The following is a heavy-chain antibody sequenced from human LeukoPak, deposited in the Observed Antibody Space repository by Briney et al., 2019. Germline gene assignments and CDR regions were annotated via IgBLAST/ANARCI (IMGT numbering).Heavy chain of an antibody. V-gene: IGHV4-30-2*01. D-gene: IGHD1-14*01. J-gene: IGHJ3*02. CDR1: GGSISSGGYS. CDR3: ARDRNRDAFDI. CDR2: IYHSGST. Sequence: PSQTLSLTCAVPGGSISSGGYSWSWIRQPPGKGLEWIGYIYHSGSTYYNPSLKSRVTISVDRSKNQFSLKLSSVTAADTAVYYCARDRNRDAFDIWGQGTMVTVSS.